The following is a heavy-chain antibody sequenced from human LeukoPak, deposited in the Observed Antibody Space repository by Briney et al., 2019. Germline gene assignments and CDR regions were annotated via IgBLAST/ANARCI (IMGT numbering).Heavy chain of an antibody. Sequence: ASVKVSCKASGYTFTSYYMRWVRQAPGQGLEWMGIINPSGGSTSYAQKFQGRVTMTRDTSTSTVYMELSSLRSEDTAVYYCARDRRYYDILTGYRGYYYYDMAVWGKGTTVTVSS. V-gene: IGHV1-46*01. CDR3: ARDRRYYDILTGYRGYYYYDMAV. CDR1: GYTFTSYY. J-gene: IGHJ6*04. CDR2: INPSGGST. D-gene: IGHD3-9*01.